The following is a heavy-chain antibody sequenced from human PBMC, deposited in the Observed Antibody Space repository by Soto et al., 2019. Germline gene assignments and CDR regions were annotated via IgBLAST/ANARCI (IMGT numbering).Heavy chain of an antibody. Sequence: KASETLSLTCTVSGGSIRSYYWTWIRQPPGKGLEWLGYIFYSGSTFYNPSLKSRVTISIHTSKSQFSLQLTSVTAADTAVYYCARGAADTAMVDSWGQGTLVTV. CDR3: ARGAADTAMVDS. D-gene: IGHD5-18*01. CDR1: GGSIRSYY. J-gene: IGHJ4*02. V-gene: IGHV4-59*01. CDR2: IFYSGST.